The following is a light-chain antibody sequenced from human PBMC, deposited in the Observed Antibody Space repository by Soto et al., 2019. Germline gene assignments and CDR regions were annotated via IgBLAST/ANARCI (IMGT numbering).Light chain of an antibody. J-gene: IGLJ1*01. V-gene: IGLV1-40*01. CDR2: GNS. CDR3: QSYDSSLSGFYV. CDR1: SSNIGAGYD. Sequence: QSVLTQPPSVSGAPGQRVTISCTGSSSNIGAGYDVHWYQQLPGTAPKLLIYGNSNRPSGVPDRCSGSKPGTSASLAITGLQAEDEADYYCQSYDSSLSGFYVFGTGTKVTVL.